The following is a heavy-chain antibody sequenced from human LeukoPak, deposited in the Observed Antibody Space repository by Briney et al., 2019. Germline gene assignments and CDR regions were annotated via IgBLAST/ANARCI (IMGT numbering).Heavy chain of an antibody. CDR3: ASGHLRYFDLYGMDV. D-gene: IGHD3-9*01. CDR2: IYYSGST. CDR1: GGSISSYY. Sequence: NSSETLSLTCTVSGGSISSYYWSWIRQPPGKGLEWIGYIYYSGSTNYNPSLKSRVTISVDTSKNQFSLKLSSVTAADTAVYYCASGHLRYFDLYGMDVWGQGTTVTVSS. V-gene: IGHV4-59*08. J-gene: IGHJ6*02.